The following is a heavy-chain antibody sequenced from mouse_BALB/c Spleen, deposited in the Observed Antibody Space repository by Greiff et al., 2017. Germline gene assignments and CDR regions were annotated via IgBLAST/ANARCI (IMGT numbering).Heavy chain of an antibody. CDR1: GFTFSSYG. D-gene: IGHD2-4*01. CDR2: INSNGGST. Sequence: EVQLVESGGGLVQPGGSLKLSCAASGFTFSSYGMSWVRQTPDKRLELVATINSNGGSTYYPDSVKGRFTISRDNAKNTLYLQMSSLKSEDTAMYYCARDDYDGYYAMDYWGQGTSVTVSS. CDR3: ARDDYDGYYAMDY. V-gene: IGHV5-6-3*01. J-gene: IGHJ4*01.